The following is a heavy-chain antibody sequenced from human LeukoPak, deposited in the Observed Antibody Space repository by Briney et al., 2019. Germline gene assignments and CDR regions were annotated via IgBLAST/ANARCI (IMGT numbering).Heavy chain of an antibody. V-gene: IGHV4-59*01. J-gene: IGHJ4*02. Sequence: SETPSLTCTVSGASISTFYWSWIRQPPGKGLEWIGYLFFGGSTNYNPSLKSRVTISSDTSKNQLSLKLTSVTAADTTVYYCARAGGGWSFDYSGQGTLVTVSS. CDR2: LFFGGST. D-gene: IGHD6-19*01. CDR3: ARAGGGWSFDY. CDR1: GASISTFY.